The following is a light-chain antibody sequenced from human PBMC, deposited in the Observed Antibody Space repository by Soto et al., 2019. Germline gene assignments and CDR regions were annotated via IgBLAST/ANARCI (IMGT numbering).Light chain of an antibody. Sequence: IVMTQSPATLSVSPGERATLSCRASQRVSDNLAWYQQKPGQAPSLLIYGASNRATGIPARLSGSGSGTEFTLTISSLQSEDFAIYYCQQFHDWPFTFGGGTKVEIK. CDR3: QQFHDWPFT. CDR1: QRVSDN. J-gene: IGKJ4*01. CDR2: GAS. V-gene: IGKV3-15*01.